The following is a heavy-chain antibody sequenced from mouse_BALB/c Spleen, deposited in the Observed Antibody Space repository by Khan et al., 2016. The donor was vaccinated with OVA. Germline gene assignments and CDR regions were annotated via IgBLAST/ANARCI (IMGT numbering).Heavy chain of an antibody. J-gene: IGHJ2*01. CDR3: ARIKKIVATDFDY. CDR1: GYTFTSYW. V-gene: IGHV1S81*02. CDR2: TNPTNGRT. Sequence: QVQLQQSGAELVKAGASVKMSCKASGYTFTSYWMHWVKQRLGQGLEWFAETNPTNGRTYYNERFKSQATLTVDKSSSTAYMLLSGPTFEDSAVYYCARIKKIVATDFDYWGQGTTLTVSS. D-gene: IGHD1-1*01.